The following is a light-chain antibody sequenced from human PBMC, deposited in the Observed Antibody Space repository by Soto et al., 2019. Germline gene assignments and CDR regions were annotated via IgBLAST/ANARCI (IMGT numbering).Light chain of an antibody. Sequence: QSALTQPRSVSGSPGQSVTISCTGTSSDVGTYNYVSWYQQHPGKAPKVMIYDVSERPSGVPDRFSGSKSGNTASLTISGLQAEDEADYYFCSYASSPRYVFGTGTKLTVL. CDR2: DVS. CDR1: SSDVGTYNY. CDR3: CSYASSPRYV. J-gene: IGLJ1*01. V-gene: IGLV2-11*01.